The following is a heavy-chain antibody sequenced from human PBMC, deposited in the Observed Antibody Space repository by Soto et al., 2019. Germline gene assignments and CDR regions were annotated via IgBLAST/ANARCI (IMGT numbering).Heavy chain of an antibody. J-gene: IGHJ5*02. D-gene: IGHD5-12*01. V-gene: IGHV4-59*08. CDR3: ARRYSGYSGYDSPHRWFDP. CDR2: IYYSGST. Sequence: SETLSLTCTVSGGSISSYYWSWIRQPPGKGLEWIGYIYYSGSTNYNPSLKSRVTISVVTSKNQFSLKLGSVTAADTAVYYWARRYSGYSGYDSPHRWFDPWGQGTLVTVSS. CDR1: GGSISSYY.